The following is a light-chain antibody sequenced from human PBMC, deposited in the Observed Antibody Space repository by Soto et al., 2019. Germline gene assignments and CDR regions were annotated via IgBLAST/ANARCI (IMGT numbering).Light chain of an antibody. J-gene: IGKJ2*01. CDR3: QQYNNWPYT. CDR2: GAS. Sequence: EIVMTQSPATLSVSPGERATLSCRASQSVSRNLAWYQQKPVQAPRLLIYGASTRATGIPARFSGSGSGTEVTLTLSSLQSEDFAVYYCQQYNNWPYTFGQGTKLEIK. CDR1: QSVSRN. V-gene: IGKV3-15*01.